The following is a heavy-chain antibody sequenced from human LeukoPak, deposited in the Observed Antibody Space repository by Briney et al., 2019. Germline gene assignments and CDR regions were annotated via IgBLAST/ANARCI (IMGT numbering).Heavy chain of an antibody. J-gene: IGHJ4*02. CDR2: INPNSGGT. Sequence: ASVKVSCKASGYTFTGYYMHWVRQAPGQGLEWMGWINPNSGGTNYAQKFQGRVTMTRDTSISTAYMELSRLRSEDTAVYYCARGRDGYNLGLFDYWGQGTLVTVSS. CDR1: GYTFTGYY. D-gene: IGHD5-24*01. CDR3: ARGRDGYNLGLFDY. V-gene: IGHV1-2*02.